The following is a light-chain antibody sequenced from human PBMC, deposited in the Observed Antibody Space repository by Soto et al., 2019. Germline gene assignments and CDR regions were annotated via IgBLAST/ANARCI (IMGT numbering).Light chain of an antibody. CDR1: SSDVGGYNS. CDR3: CSYVGSYSYV. CDR2: DVI. V-gene: IGLV2-11*01. Sequence: QSALTQPGSVSGSPGQSVTVSCIGTSSDVGGYNSVSWYQQHPGKAPKLMIYDVIKRPSGVPDRFSGSKSGNTASLTISGSLAEAEDDYYCCSYVGSYSYVFGTGTKLTVL. J-gene: IGLJ1*01.